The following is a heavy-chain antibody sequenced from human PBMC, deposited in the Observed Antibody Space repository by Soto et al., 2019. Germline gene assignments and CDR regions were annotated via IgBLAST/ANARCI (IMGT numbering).Heavy chain of an antibody. J-gene: IGHJ5*02. V-gene: IGHV6-1*01. CDR2: TYYRSKWYN. D-gene: IGHD6-13*01. CDR3: ARALAAAGNIWFDP. CDR1: GDSVSSNSAA. Sequence: PSQTLSLTCATSGDSVSSNSAAWNWIRQSPSRGLEWLGRTYYRSKWYNDYAVSVESRITINPDTSKNQFSLQLNSVTPEDTAVYYCARALAAAGNIWFDPWGQGTLVPVSS.